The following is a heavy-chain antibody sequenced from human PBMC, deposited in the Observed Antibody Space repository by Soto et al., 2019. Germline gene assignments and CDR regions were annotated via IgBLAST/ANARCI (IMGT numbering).Heavy chain of an antibody. CDR2: ISPDGSNR. J-gene: IGHJ6*02. CDR3: ARGHHSMDL. V-gene: IGHV3-74*01. CDR1: GFTFSTYW. Sequence: PVGSLRLSGAASGFTFSTYWMNWVRQTPGKGLMWVSRISPDGSNRGYADSVEGRFTVSRDNAKNTLFLQMNSLRAEDAALYFCARGHHSMDLWGQGATVTVSS.